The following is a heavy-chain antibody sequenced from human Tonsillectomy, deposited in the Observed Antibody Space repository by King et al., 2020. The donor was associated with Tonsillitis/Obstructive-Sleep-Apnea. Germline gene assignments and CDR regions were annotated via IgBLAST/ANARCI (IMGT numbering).Heavy chain of an antibody. J-gene: IGHJ4*02. Sequence: QLVQSGAEVKKPGESLKISCKVSVYSFTSYWIGGVRQMPGKGLEWMGIIYPGDSDTRYSPSFQGQVTMSADKSISTAYLQWSSLKASDTAMYYCARHLRGWETAVVAFDYWGQGTLVTVSS. D-gene: IGHD4-23*01. V-gene: IGHV5-51*01. CDR3: ARHLRGWETAVVAFDY. CDR1: VYSFTSYW. CDR2: IYPGDSDT.